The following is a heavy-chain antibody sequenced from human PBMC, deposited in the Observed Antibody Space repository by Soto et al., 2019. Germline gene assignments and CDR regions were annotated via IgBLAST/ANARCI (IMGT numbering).Heavy chain of an antibody. Sequence: PSHTLSVSSAVSVSYTDSIGHYSGWSHQPPGKELEWIGSMFYGVSTYYNPSLKSRVPVSVVTCMNKFSLNMRSVTAAATAVYSCAGLPSRHLVDYLRQGTLVTVSS. V-gene: IGHV4-39*01. CDR1: VSYTDSIGHY. D-gene: IGHD3-3*02. J-gene: IGHJ4*02. CDR2: MFYGVST. CDR3: AGLPSRHLVDY.